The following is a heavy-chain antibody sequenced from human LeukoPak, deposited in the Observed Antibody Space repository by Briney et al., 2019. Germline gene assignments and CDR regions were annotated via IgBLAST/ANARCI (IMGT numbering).Heavy chain of an antibody. CDR3: ARIDDDGDY. CDR2: INHSGST. CDR1: GGSFSGYY. J-gene: IGHJ4*02. V-gene: IGHV4-34*01. D-gene: IGHD1-1*01. Sequence: SETLSLTCAVYGGSFSGYYWSWIRQTPGKGLEWIGDINHSGSTNYNPSLKSRVTISVDTSKNQFSLKLSSVTAADTAVYYCARIDDDGDYWGQGTLVTVSS.